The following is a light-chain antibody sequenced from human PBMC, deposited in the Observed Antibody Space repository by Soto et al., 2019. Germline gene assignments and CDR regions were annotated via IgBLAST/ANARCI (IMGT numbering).Light chain of an antibody. CDR3: QAWDSSTDIVGVVV. Sequence: SYELTQPPSVSVSPGQTASITCSGDKLGDKYACWYQQKPGQSPVLVIYQDSKRPSGIPERFSGSNSGNTATLTISGTQAMDEADYYCQAWDSSTDIVGVVVFGGGTKLTVL. CDR1: KLGDKY. V-gene: IGLV3-1*01. J-gene: IGLJ2*01. CDR2: QDS.